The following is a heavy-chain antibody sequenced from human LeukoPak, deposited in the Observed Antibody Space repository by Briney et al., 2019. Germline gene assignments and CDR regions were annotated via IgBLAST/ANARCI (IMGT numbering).Heavy chain of an antibody. J-gene: IGHJ6*03. Sequence: SETLSLTCTVSGDSISSSNYYWGWIRQPPGKGLEWIGSVHYSGSTYYNPSLKSRLTISLDTSKNQFSLKLTSVTAADTAVYYCARERGDYGSMIFRHYMDVWGKGTTVTVSS. CDR1: GDSISSSNYY. CDR3: ARERGDYGSMIFRHYMDV. CDR2: VHYSGST. D-gene: IGHD4-17*01. V-gene: IGHV4-39*07.